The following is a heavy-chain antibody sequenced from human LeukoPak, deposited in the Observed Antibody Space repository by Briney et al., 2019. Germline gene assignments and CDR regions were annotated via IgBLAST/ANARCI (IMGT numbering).Heavy chain of an antibody. CDR3: ARAESAWVAFDI. CDR2: INPSGGST. CDR1: GYTFTSYY. V-gene: IGHV1-46*01. J-gene: IGHJ3*02. D-gene: IGHD6-13*01. Sequence: ASVKVSCKASGYTFTSYYMHWVRQAPGQGLEWMGIINPSGGSTSYAQKFQGRVTMTTDTSTSTAYMELRSLRSDDTAVYYCARAESAWVAFDIWGQGTMVTVSS.